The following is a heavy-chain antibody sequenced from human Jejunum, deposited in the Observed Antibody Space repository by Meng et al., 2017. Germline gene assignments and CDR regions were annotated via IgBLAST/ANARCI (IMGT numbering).Heavy chain of an antibody. Sequence: GGSLRLSCTASGFNFRSYEMNWVRQAPGKGLEWVSQISGSGTVIYYADSVRGRFTISRDTAKTSLYLQMNSLRAEDAGVYYCVREFYYSSGLYYFDSWGQGTQVTVSS. V-gene: IGHV3-48*03. CDR1: GFNFRSYE. CDR2: ISGSGTVI. CDR3: VREFYYSSGLYYFDS. J-gene: IGHJ4*02. D-gene: IGHD3-10*01.